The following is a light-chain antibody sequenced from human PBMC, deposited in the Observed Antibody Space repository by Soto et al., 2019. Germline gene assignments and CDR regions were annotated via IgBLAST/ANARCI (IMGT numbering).Light chain of an antibody. CDR3: QHTFRSPRR. V-gene: IGKV1-39*01. J-gene: IGKJ1*01. CDR1: QSVSTY. CDR2: SAI. Sequence: DIQLTQSPPSLSASVGDTVTITCRASQSVSTYLNWYQQRPGKAPSPLIYSAISLQSGVPSRFSGSGSGTDFTLTIRNLQPEDFAIYYCQHTFRSPRRFGQGTKV.